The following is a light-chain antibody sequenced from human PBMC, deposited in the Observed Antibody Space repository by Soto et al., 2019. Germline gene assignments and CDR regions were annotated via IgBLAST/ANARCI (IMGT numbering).Light chain of an antibody. CDR2: LNSDGSH. V-gene: IGLV4-69*01. CDR1: SGHSSYA. J-gene: IGLJ2*01. CDR3: QTWVTGIQV. Sequence: QSVLTQSPSASASLGASVKLTCTLSSGHSSYAIAWHQQRPGKGPRYLMKLNSDGSHSKGDGIPDRFSGSSSGAERYLTISSLQSEDEADYYCQTWVTGIQVFGGGTKLTVL.